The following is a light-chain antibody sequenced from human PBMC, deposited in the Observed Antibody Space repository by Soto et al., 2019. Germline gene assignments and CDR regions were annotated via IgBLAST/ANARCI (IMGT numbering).Light chain of an antibody. Sequence: QSVLTQPASVSGSPGQSITISCTGTSSDVGGYNYVSWYQQHPVKAPKLMIYDVTNRPSGVSDRFSGSKSGNTASLTISGLQAEDEADYYCSSCTSSSTPYVFGTGTKLTVL. CDR2: DVT. CDR3: SSCTSSSTPYV. J-gene: IGLJ1*01. V-gene: IGLV2-14*01. CDR1: SSDVGGYNY.